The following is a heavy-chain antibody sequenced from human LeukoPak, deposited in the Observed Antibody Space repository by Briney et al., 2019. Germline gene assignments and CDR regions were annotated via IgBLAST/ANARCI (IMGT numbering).Heavy chain of an antibody. CDR3: ARDVVTPVRDYFDY. CDR2: IYTSGST. V-gene: IGHV4-61*02. D-gene: IGHD4-23*01. CDR1: GGSISSGSYY. J-gene: IGHJ4*02. Sequence: SETLSLTCTVSGGSISSGSYYWSWIRQPAGKGLEWIGRIYTSGSTNYNPSLKSRVTISVDTSKNQFSLKLSSVTAADTAVYYCARDVVTPVRDYFDYWGQGTLVTVSS.